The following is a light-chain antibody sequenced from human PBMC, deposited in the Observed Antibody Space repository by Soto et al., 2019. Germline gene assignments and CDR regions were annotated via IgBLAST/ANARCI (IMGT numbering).Light chain of an antibody. J-gene: IGKJ4*01. Sequence: DIQMTQPPSSVSASVGDTVTITCRASQGVGVWLGWYQQKPGKAPHLLIYGASGLQVGVPSRFSGSVSRADFTLTISNLQPEDFATYYCQQAYSQSLTFGGGTKVDIK. V-gene: IGKV1-12*01. CDR1: QGVGVW. CDR3: QQAYSQSLT. CDR2: GAS.